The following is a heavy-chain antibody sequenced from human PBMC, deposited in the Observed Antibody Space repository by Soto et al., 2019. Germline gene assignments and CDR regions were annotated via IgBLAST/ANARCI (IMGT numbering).Heavy chain of an antibody. CDR3: PTVPEYGCEYWYFDL. J-gene: IGHJ2*01. CDR2: IYYSGST. CDR1: GGSISSYY. D-gene: IGHD4-17*01. Sequence: QVQLQESGPGLVKPSETLSLTCTVSGGSISSYYWSWIRQPPGRGLEWIGYIYYSGSTNYSPALKTRLTIALDSSNNQFSLNLISVTAADTAVYYCPTVPEYGCEYWYFDLWGLATLVTVSS. V-gene: IGHV4-59*01.